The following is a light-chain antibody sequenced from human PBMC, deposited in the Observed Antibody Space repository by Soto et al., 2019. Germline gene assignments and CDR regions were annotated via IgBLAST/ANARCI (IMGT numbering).Light chain of an antibody. J-gene: IGKJ2*01. CDR2: KAS. Sequence: DIQMTQSPSTLSASVGDRVTITCRASQSISSWLAWYQQKPGKAPKLLIYKASSLESGVPSRFSGSGSGTEFTLTIRSLQTDDCATYYCQQYNSYPYTFGQGTKLEIK. CDR3: QQYNSYPYT. CDR1: QSISSW. V-gene: IGKV1-5*03.